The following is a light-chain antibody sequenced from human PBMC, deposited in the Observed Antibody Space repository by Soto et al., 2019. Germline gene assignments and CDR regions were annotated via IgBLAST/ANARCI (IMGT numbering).Light chain of an antibody. CDR2: GAS. V-gene: IGKV3-15*01. J-gene: IGKJ5*01. CDR3: QQYHNWY. Sequence: EIVMTQAPATLSVSPGERATVSCRASQSVSSNLAWYQQKPGQAPRLLIYGASTRATGIPARFSGGGSGTEFTLTISSLQSEDFAVYYCQQYHNWYFGQGTQLEI. CDR1: QSVSSN.